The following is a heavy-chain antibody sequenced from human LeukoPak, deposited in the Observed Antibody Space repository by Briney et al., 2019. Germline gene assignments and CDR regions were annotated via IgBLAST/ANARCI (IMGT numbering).Heavy chain of an antibody. CDR2: IKQDGSEK. J-gene: IGHJ4*02. CDR1: GFTFSSYW. CDR3: ARVQWELRGVGSYFEY. Sequence: GGSLRLSCVVSGFTFSSYWMSWIRQAPGKGLEWVANIKQDGSEKYYVDSVKGRFTMSRDNAKNSLYLQMNSLRAEDTAVYYCARVQWELRGVGSYFEYWGQGALVTVSS. V-gene: IGHV3-7*01. D-gene: IGHD1-26*01.